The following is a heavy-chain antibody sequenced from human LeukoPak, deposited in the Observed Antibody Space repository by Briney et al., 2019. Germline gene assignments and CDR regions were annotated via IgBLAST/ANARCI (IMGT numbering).Heavy chain of an antibody. CDR2: IHTSGST. D-gene: IGHD6-13*01. J-gene: IGHJ5*02. CDR1: GASISSTSYC. CDR3: ARGYSSSWYFNWFDP. Sequence: SETLSLTCTVSGASISSTSYCWGWIQQPAGKGLEWIGHIHTSGSTNYNPSLKSRVTISVDTSKNQFSLKLTSVTAADTAVYYCARGYSSSWYFNWFDPWGQGTLVTVSS. V-gene: IGHV4-61*09.